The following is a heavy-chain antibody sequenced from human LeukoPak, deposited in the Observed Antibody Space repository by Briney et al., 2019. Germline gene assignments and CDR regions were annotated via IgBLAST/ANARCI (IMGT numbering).Heavy chain of an antibody. Sequence: GESLKISCKGSGCSFTSYWIGWVRQMPGKGLEWMGIIYPGDSDTRYSPSFQGQVTISADKSISTAYLQWSSLKASDTAMYYCARNLWFGELLSAFDIWGQGTMVTVSS. V-gene: IGHV5-51*01. J-gene: IGHJ3*02. D-gene: IGHD3-10*01. CDR1: GCSFTSYW. CDR3: ARNLWFGELLSAFDI. CDR2: IYPGDSDT.